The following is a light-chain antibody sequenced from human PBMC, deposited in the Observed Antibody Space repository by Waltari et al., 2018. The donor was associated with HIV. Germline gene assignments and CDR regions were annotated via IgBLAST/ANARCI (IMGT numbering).Light chain of an antibody. CDR3: QQYHSYPHT. CDR1: QGISNF. Sequence: DIQMIQTPSSLSASVGDKVTITCRATQGISNFLAWFQQKPGEAPKSLIFAASTLQGGVPSRVSASGSGTEFSLTISSLQSEDFATYYCQQYHSYPHTFGQGTRLEIK. J-gene: IGKJ2*01. V-gene: IGKV1-16*01. CDR2: AAS.